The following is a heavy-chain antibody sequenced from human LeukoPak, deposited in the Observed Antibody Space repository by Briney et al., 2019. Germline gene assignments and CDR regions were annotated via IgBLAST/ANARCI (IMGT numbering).Heavy chain of an antibody. CDR2: IGTAGDT. CDR3: ARYSGSYGMDY. V-gene: IGHV3-13*01. J-gene: IGHJ4*02. D-gene: IGHD1-26*01. Sequence: GGSLRLSCAASGFTFSSYDMHWVRQAPGKGVEWVSAIGTAGDTYYPGSVKGRFTISRENAKNSLYLQMNSLRAGDTAVYYCARYSGSYGMDYWGQGTLVTVST. CDR1: GFTFSSYD.